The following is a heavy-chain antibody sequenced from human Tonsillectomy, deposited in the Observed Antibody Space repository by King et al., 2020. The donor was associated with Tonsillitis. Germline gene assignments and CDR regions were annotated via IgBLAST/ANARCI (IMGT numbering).Heavy chain of an antibody. CDR1: GFTFRSSW. Sequence: QLVQSGGGLVQPGGSLRLSCVASGFTFRSSWMSWVRQAAGKGLEWVGNINPDGGEKNYVDSVKDRFTISRDNAKNSLYLQVNNLRADDMAAYHCVGGGGSGWPLDYWGQGTLVTVSS. CDR2: INPDGGEK. CDR3: VGGGGSGWPLDY. V-gene: IGHV3-7*03. J-gene: IGHJ4*02. D-gene: IGHD6-19*01.